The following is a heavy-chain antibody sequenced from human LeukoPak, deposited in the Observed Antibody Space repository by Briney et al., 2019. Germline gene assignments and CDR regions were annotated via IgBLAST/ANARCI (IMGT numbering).Heavy chain of an antibody. Sequence: PSETLSLTCTVSGGSISTTEYYWGWIRQPPGKGLEWIGNIYYSGSTYYNPSLNSRVTISVDTSKNQVSLKLSSVTAADTAVYYCARDGSAVAGARNFDQWGQGTLVTVSS. V-gene: IGHV4-39*07. D-gene: IGHD6-19*01. CDR3: ARDGSAVAGARNFDQ. J-gene: IGHJ4*02. CDR1: GGSISTTEYY. CDR2: IYYSGST.